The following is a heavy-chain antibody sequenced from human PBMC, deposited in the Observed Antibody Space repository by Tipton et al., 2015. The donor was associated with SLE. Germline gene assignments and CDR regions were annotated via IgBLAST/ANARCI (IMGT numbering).Heavy chain of an antibody. Sequence: TLSLTCTVFGGSSSKYYWSWIRQSPGKGLEWIGFIFYSGNTHYNPSLKSRVTISVDTSNNQFSLKLTSVTAADTAVYYCARGPYCSGTRCYGWFDPWGQGTLVTVSS. CDR2: IFYSGNT. CDR1: GGSSSKYY. V-gene: IGHV4-59*08. D-gene: IGHD2-2*01. J-gene: IGHJ5*02. CDR3: ARGPYCSGTRCYGWFDP.